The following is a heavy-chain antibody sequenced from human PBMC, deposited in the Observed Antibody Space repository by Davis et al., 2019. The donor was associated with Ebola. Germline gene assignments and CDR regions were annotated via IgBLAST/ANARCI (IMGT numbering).Heavy chain of an antibody. Sequence: PSETLSLTCTVSGGSVSSGSYYWSWIRQPPGKGLEWIGYIYYSGSTNYNPSLKSRVTISVDTSKNQFSLKLSSVTAADTAVYYCARHVGGSGRYYYYGMDVWGQGTTVTVSS. J-gene: IGHJ6*02. CDR2: IYYSGST. D-gene: IGHD3-10*01. CDR3: ARHVGGSGRYYYYGMDV. V-gene: IGHV4-61*01. CDR1: GGSVSSGSYY.